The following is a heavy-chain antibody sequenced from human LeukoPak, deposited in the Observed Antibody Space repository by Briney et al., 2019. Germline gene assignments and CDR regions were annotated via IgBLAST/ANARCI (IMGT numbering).Heavy chain of an antibody. Sequence: GGSLRLSCAASGFTFVSYAMTWVRQAPGKGLEWVSAINGGGDTTYYADSVKDRFTISRDKSKNTMYLQMNSLRAEDTALYYCAKALDTYGYMRFDFWGQGTLVTVSS. CDR3: AKALDTYGYMRFDF. J-gene: IGHJ4*02. V-gene: IGHV3-23*01. D-gene: IGHD5-18*01. CDR1: GFTFVSYA. CDR2: INGGGDTT.